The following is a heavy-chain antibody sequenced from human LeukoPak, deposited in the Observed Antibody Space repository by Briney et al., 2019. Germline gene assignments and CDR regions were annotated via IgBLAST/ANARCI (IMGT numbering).Heavy chain of an antibody. D-gene: IGHD6-19*01. Sequence: GGSLRLSCAASGLSFSSFAMSWVRQGPARGLEWVSSTRGNGETFYADSVKGRFTLSSDSSRNTVYFQLNNLRVEDTAIYYCAKASWVSSTEAVRWGQGTLVTVSS. CDR3: AKASWVSSTEAVR. CDR2: TRGNGET. J-gene: IGHJ4*02. CDR1: GLSFSSFA. V-gene: IGHV3-23*01.